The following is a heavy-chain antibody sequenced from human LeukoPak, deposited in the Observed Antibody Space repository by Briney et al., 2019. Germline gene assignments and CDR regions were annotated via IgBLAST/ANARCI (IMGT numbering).Heavy chain of an antibody. CDR3: ATFADSEPIDT. D-gene: IGHD2-21*01. CDR2: INHSGGT. V-gene: IGHV4-34*01. J-gene: IGHJ4*02. CDR1: GGRRIIKK. Sequence: PSETLSLTCVDLGGRRIIKKKTWIRQAPGKGLEWIGDINHSGGTAYNPSLKSRASLSFDTSKNHFSLYLTSVTAADTAVYFCATFADSEPIDTWGQGTLVTVSS.